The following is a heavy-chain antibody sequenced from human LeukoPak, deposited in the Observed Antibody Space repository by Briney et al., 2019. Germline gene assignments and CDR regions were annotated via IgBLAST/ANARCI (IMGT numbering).Heavy chain of an antibody. CDR2: IQNDGSEK. J-gene: IGHJ3*01. Sequence: GGSLRLSCAASGFAFRTYGMHWVRQAPGKGLEWVTFIQNDGSEKNYADSVKGRFTISRGNSKNTVYLQMNSLRADDTAVYYCARDSVPYCTGGSCHPLWGQGTMVIVSS. CDR3: ARDSVPYCTGGSCHPL. D-gene: IGHD2-15*01. CDR1: GFAFRTYG. V-gene: IGHV3-30*02.